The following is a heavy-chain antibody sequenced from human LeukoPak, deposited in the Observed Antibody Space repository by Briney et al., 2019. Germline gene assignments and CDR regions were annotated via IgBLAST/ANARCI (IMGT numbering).Heavy chain of an antibody. V-gene: IGHV4-59*01. CDR3: VRGLSIAVAGLPRNNWFDP. Sequence: SETLSLTCTVSGGSISSYYWSWIRQPPGKGLEWIGYIYYSGSTNYNPSLKSRVTISVDTSKNQFSLKLSSVTAADTAVYYCVRGLSIAVAGLPRNNWFDPWGQGTLVTVSS. CDR1: GGSISSYY. J-gene: IGHJ5*02. D-gene: IGHD6-19*01. CDR2: IYYSGST.